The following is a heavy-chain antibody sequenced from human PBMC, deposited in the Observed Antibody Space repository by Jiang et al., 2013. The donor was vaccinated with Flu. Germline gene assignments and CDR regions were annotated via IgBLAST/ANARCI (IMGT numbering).Heavy chain of an antibody. CDR2: TYYRSKWYN. V-gene: IGHV6-1*01. J-gene: IGHJ3*02. CDR3: AREGDSSGYYSPGGFWGFFDI. CDR1: GDSVSSNSAA. Sequence: SQTLSLTCAISGDSVSSNSAAWNWIRQSPSRGLEWLGRTYYRSKWYNDYAVSVKSRITINPDTSKNQFSLQLNSVTPEDTAVYYCAREGDSSGYYSPGGFWGFFDIWGQGTMVTVSS. D-gene: IGHD3-22*01.